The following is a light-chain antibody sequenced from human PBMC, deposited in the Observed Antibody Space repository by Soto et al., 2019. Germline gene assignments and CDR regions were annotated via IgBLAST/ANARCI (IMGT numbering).Light chain of an antibody. CDR2: WAS. CDR1: QSVLYSSNNKNY. J-gene: IGKJ4*01. Sequence: DIVMTQSPDSLAVSLGDSATINCKSSQSVLYSSNNKNYLAWYQQKPGQPPKLLIYWASTRESGVPDRFSGSGSGTDFTLTISSLQAEDVAVYYCQQYYSTPLTFGGGTKVDIK. V-gene: IGKV4-1*01. CDR3: QQYYSTPLT.